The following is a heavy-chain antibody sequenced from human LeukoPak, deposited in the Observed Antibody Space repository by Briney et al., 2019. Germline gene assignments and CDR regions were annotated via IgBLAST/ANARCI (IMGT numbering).Heavy chain of an antibody. J-gene: IGHJ3*01. Sequence: PGGSLRLSCAASGFNLGRYSMSWVRQAPGRGLEWVSCINTGETTFYADSVKGRFTISRHSSKNNLYLHMTSLRDEDTALYYCAKGAFNVWGQGTVVIVSS. CDR1: GFNLGRYS. CDR3: AKGAFNV. CDR2: INTGETT. V-gene: IGHV3-53*01.